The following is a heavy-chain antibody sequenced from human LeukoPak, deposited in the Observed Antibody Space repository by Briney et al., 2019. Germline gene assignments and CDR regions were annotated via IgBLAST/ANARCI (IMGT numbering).Heavy chain of an antibody. D-gene: IGHD6-19*01. J-gene: IGHJ4*02. CDR3: ARDSSGWYASPSFDY. Sequence: GGSLRLSCAASGFTVSSNYMSWVRQAPGKGLEWVSVIYSGGSTYYADSVKGRFTISRDNSKNTLYLQMNSLRAEDTAVYYCARDSSGWYASPSFDYWGQGTLVTVSS. CDR1: GFTVSSNY. CDR2: IYSGGST. V-gene: IGHV3-66*01.